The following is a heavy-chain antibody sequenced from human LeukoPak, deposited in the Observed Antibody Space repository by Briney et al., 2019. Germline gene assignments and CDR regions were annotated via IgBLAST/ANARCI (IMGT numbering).Heavy chain of an antibody. CDR3: AKDREYDDSCDYNG. Sequence: GGSLRLSSAASGFTFSDYAMSWVRQAPEKGLEWVSTISHVGGTYYADSVRGRLTISRDDSKNMVYLQMDGLRAEDTAVYYCAKDREYDDSCDYNGWGQGTLVTVSS. D-gene: IGHD3-22*01. CDR2: ISHVGGT. CDR1: GFTFSDYA. V-gene: IGHV3-23*01. J-gene: IGHJ4*02.